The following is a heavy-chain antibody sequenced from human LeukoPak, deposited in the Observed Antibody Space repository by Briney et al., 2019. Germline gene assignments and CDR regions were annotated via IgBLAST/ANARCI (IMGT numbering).Heavy chain of an antibody. CDR1: GGSFSGYY. V-gene: IGHV4-34*01. Sequence: SETLSLTCAVYGGSFSGYYWSWIRQPPGKGLEWIGEINHSGSTNYNPSLKSRVTISVDTSKNQFSLNLSSVTAADTAVYYCARGPRSYLDYWGQGTLVTVSS. CDR2: INHSGST. J-gene: IGHJ4*02. CDR3: ARGPRSYLDY.